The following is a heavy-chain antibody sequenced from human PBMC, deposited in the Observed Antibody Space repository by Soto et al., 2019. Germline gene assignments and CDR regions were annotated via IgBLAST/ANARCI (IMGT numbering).Heavy chain of an antibody. CDR1: GFSLSSTRMA. D-gene: IGHD6-19*01. CDR3: AHIVVAGLGYYFDY. J-gene: IGHJ4*02. V-gene: IGHV2-5*02. Sequence: QITLKESGPTLVKPTQTLTLTCTFSGFSLSSTRMAVGWIRQPPGKALEWLALIYWDDDKRYSPFLKSRLTIXXXTXXNQVVHTMSNMDPVDTARYYCAHIVVAGLGYYFDYWGQGTLVTVSS. CDR2: IYWDDDK.